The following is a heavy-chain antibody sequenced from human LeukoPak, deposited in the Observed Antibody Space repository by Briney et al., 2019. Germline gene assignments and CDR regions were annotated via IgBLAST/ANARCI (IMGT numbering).Heavy chain of an antibody. Sequence: SETLSLTCTVSSGSISNSNFYWGWIRQPPGKGLEWIGSIFYSGSTDYNSSLKSRVTISVDTSKNQFSLKVKSVTAADTAVYYCARPLSFWHDAFDIWGQGTMVTVSS. V-gene: IGHV4-39*01. CDR3: ARPLSFWHDAFDI. CDR2: IFYSGST. D-gene: IGHD3-3*01. CDR1: SGSISNSNFY. J-gene: IGHJ3*02.